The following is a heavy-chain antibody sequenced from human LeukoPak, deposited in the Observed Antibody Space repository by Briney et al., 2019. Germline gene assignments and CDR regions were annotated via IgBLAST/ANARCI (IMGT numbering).Heavy chain of an antibody. Sequence: GGSLRLSCAASGFTFSDYYMSSIRQAPGKGLEWVSYISSSGSTIYYTDSVKGRFTISRDNAKNSLYLQMNSLRAEDTAVYYCARDSSKATDYYGSGSYPNYWGQGTLVTVSS. CDR2: ISSSGSTI. CDR1: GFTFSDYY. V-gene: IGHV3-11*01. CDR3: ARDSSKATDYYGSGSYPNY. D-gene: IGHD3-10*01. J-gene: IGHJ4*02.